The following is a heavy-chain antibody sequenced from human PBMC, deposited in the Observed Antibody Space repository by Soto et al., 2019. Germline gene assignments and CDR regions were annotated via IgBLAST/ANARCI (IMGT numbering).Heavy chain of an antibody. V-gene: IGHV3-30*18. D-gene: IGHD1-7*01. CDR3: AKDLGITGTTGIHVFDY. CDR1: GFTFSSYG. CDR2: ISYDGSNK. J-gene: IGHJ4*02. Sequence: GGSLRLSCAASGFTFSSYGMHWVRQAPGKGLEWVAVISYDGSNKYYADSVKGRFTISRDNSKNTLYLQMNSLRAEDTAVYYCAKDLGITGTTGIHVFDYWGQGTLVTVSS.